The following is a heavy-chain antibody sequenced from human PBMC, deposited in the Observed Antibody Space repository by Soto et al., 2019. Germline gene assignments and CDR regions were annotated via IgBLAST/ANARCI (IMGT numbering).Heavy chain of an antibody. Sequence: PGESLKISCKGSGYSFTNYWIAWVRQMPGKGLEWMGIIHPGDSDPRYSPSFRGHVTISVTKSITTVFLQWSSLRASDTAMYYCARQIYDSDTGPNFQYYFDSWGQGTPVTVSS. V-gene: IGHV5-51*01. CDR3: ARQIYDSDTGPNFQYYFDS. J-gene: IGHJ4*02. CDR1: GYSFTNYW. D-gene: IGHD3-22*01. CDR2: IHPGDSDP.